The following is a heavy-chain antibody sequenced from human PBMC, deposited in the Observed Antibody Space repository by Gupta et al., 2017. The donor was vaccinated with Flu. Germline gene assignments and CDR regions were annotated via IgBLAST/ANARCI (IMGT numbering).Heavy chain of an antibody. J-gene: IGHJ4*02. Sequence: EVQLLESGGGLVQPGGSLSLSCAAPGSTFSSYAMGWVRQAPGKGLEWVSAISGSGGSTYYADSVKGRFTISRDNSKNTLYLQMNSLRAEDTAVYYCAKVSGAEWLRRYFDYWGQGTLVTVSS. D-gene: IGHD5-12*01. V-gene: IGHV3-23*01. CDR2: ISGSGGST. CDR1: GSTFSSYA. CDR3: AKVSGAEWLRRYFDY.